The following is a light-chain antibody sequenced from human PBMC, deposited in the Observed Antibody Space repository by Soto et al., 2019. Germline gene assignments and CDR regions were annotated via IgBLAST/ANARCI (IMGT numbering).Light chain of an antibody. CDR3: QQYGGSSPWT. Sequence: ELVLRQSPGTLSLSPGDRATLSCRASQSVSSSYLAWYQHKPGQAPRLLIYGASSRVTGIPDRFSGSGSGTDFSLTISRLEPEDFAVYYCQQYGGSSPWTFGQGSKVDNK. CDR1: QSVSSSY. V-gene: IGKV3-20*01. J-gene: IGKJ1*01. CDR2: GAS.